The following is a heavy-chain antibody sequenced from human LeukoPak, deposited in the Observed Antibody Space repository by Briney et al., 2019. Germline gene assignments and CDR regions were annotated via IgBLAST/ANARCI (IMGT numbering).Heavy chain of an antibody. CDR3: ARDREIVVVPAAKYYGTFDI. Sequence: GGSLRLSCAASGFTFSSYAMHWVRQAPGKGLEWVAVISYDGSNKYYADSVKGRFTISRDNSKNTLYLQMNSLRAEDTAVYYCARDREIVVVPAAKYYGTFDIWGQGTMVTVSS. CDR1: GFTFSSYA. V-gene: IGHV3-30-3*01. CDR2: ISYDGSNK. D-gene: IGHD2-2*01. J-gene: IGHJ3*02.